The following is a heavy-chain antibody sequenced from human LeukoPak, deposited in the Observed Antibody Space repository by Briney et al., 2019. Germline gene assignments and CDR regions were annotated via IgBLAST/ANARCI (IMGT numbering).Heavy chain of an antibody. V-gene: IGHV4-4*07. D-gene: IGHD2-15*01. CDR3: ARLWALRGGWAFDI. J-gene: IGHJ3*02. CDR1: GGSISSYY. CDR2: IYSSGSN. Sequence: PSETLSLTCTVSGGSISSYYWSWIRQPAGKGLEWIGRIYSSGSNNYNPSLKRRVTISVDTSKNQFSLKLSSVTAADTAVYYCARLWALRGGWAFDIWGQGTMVTVSS.